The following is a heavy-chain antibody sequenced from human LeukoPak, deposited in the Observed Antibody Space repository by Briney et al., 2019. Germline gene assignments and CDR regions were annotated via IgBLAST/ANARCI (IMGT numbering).Heavy chain of an antibody. CDR3: ARVPYDFWSGSFDY. D-gene: IGHD3-3*01. J-gene: IGHJ4*02. CDR2: ISYDGSNK. Sequence: AGGSLRLSCAASGFTFSSYAMHWVRQAPGKGLEWVAVISYDGSNKYYADSVKGRFTISRDNSKNTLYLQMNSLRAEDTAVYYCARVPYDFWSGSFDYWGQGTLVTVSP. CDR1: GFTFSSYA. V-gene: IGHV3-30-3*01.